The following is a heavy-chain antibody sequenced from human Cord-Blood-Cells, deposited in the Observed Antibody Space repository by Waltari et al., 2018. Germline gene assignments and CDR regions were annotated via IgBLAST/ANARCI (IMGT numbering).Heavy chain of an antibody. CDR2: SMSSGSTI. J-gene: IGHJ4*02. CDR1: GFTFSSYE. V-gene: IGHV3-48*03. CDR3: ARGGRYGSGSYDY. Sequence: EVQLVESGGGLVQPGGSLRLSCAAAGFTFSSYEMNWGRQVPGKGLGGVSDSMSSGSTIYYADTVKGRFTIARDNAKNSLYLQMNSLRAEDTAGYYCARGGRYGSGSYDYWGQGTLVTVSS. D-gene: IGHD3-10*01.